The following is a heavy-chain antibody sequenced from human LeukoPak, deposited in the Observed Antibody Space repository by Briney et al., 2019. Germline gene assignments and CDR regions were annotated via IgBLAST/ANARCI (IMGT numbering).Heavy chain of an antibody. D-gene: IGHD3-10*01. V-gene: IGHV4-28*03. CDR2: IYYSGSI. J-gene: IGHJ6*03. Sequence: SDTLSLTCAVSGYSISSSNWWGWIRQPPGKGLEWIGYIYYSGSIYYNPSLKSRVTMSVDTSKNQFSLKLSSVTAVDTAVYYCARDVYYYGSGSYWNYYYYYMDVWGKGTTVTISS. CDR3: ARDVYYYGSGSYWNYYYYYMDV. CDR1: GYSISSSNW.